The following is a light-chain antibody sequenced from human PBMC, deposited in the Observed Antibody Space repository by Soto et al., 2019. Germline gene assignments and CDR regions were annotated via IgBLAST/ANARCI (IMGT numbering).Light chain of an antibody. V-gene: IGKV4-1*01. CDR3: QQYYSPPLT. J-gene: IGKJ4*01. Sequence: DIVMTQSPDSLAVSLGERATINCKSSQSVLYSSNNKNYLAWYQQKPGQPPKLLIYWASTRESGVPDRFSGSGSGTGFTLTISSLQAEDVAFYYCQQYYSPPLTFGGGTKVEIK. CDR2: WAS. CDR1: QSVLYSSNNKNY.